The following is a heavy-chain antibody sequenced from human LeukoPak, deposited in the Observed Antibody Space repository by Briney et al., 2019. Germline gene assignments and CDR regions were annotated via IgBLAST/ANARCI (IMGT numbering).Heavy chain of an antibody. CDR1: GSTFSSYW. CDR3: AIIYYDILTGPGRPRY. CDR2: TNRDGSST. D-gene: IGHD3-9*01. J-gene: IGHJ4*02. V-gene: IGHV3-74*01. Sequence: GGSLRLSCAASGSTFSSYWMHWVRQAPGKGPVWVARTNRDGSSTAYADSVKGRFTISKDNAKNTLYLLMNSLRAEDTAVYYCAIIYYDILTGPGRPRYWGQGTLVTVSS.